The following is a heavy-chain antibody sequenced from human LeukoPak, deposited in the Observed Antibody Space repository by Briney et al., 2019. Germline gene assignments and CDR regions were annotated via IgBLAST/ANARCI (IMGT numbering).Heavy chain of an antibody. J-gene: IGHJ3*02. Sequence: PSETLSLTCTVSGGSISSYYWSWIRQPPGKGLEWIGYIYYSGSTNYNPSLKSRVTISVDTSKNQFSLKLSSVTAADTAVYYCAKGSRLFRLSSGSQGAFDIWGQGTMVTVSS. V-gene: IGHV4-59*01. CDR3: AKGSRLFRLSSGSQGAFDI. D-gene: IGHD1-26*01. CDR2: IYYSGST. CDR1: GGSISSYY.